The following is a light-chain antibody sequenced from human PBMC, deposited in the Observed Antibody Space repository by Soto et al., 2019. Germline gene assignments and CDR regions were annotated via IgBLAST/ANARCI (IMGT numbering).Light chain of an antibody. V-gene: IGKV1-5*01. CDR3: QQRRNWPPLT. CDR1: QSISSW. CDR2: DAS. Sequence: DIQMTQSPSTLSASVGDRVTITCRASQSISSWLAWYQQKPGKAPKLLIYDASSLESGVPSRFSGSGSGTEFTLTISSLKPDDFAVYYCQQRRNWPPLTFGGGTKVEIK. J-gene: IGKJ4*01.